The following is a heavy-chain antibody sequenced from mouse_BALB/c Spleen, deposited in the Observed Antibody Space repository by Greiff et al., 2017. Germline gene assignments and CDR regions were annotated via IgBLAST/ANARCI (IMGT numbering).Heavy chain of an antibody. D-gene: IGHD2-14*01. CDR1: GDSITSGY. CDR2: ISYSGST. CDR3: ARWDYRYGYFDV. Sequence: EVQLQQSGPSLVKPSQTLSLTCSVTGDSITSGYWNWIRKFPGNKLEYMGYISYSGSTYYNPSLKSRISITRDTSKNQYYLQLNSVTTEDTATYYCARWDYRYGYFDVWGAGTTVTVSS. V-gene: IGHV3-8*02. J-gene: IGHJ1*01.